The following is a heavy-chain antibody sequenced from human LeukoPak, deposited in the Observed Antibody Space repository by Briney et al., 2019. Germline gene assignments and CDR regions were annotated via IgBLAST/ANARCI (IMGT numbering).Heavy chain of an antibody. Sequence: SQTLSLTCALSGDSVSSNSAAWNWIRQSPSRGLEWLGRTYYRSKWYNDYALSVEGRITINPDTSKNQFSLQLNSVTPEDTAVYYCARDTNYDSSLDYWGQGTLVTVSS. V-gene: IGHV6-1*01. CDR3: ARDTNYDSSLDY. CDR1: GDSVSSNSAA. J-gene: IGHJ4*02. D-gene: IGHD3-22*01. CDR2: TYYRSKWYN.